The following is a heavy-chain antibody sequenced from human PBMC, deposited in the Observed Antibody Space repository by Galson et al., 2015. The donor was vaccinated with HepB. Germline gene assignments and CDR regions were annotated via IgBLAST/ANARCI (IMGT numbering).Heavy chain of an antibody. Sequence: SLRLSCAGSGFTFDFYWMTWVRQSPGRGLEWVANIKQVGEEKYYADSVRGRFTVSRDNARASLYLQMTGLRVEDTAVYYCARDLDFHSRGGGYPTWFDPWGQGTRVIVST. V-gene: IGHV3-7*03. CDR2: IKQVGEEK. J-gene: IGHJ5*02. CDR1: GFTFDFYW. D-gene: IGHD1-26*01. CDR3: ARDLDFHSRGGGYPTWFDP.